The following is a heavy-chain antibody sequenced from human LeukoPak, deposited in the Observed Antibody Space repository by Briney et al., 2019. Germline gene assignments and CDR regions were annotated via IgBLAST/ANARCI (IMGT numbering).Heavy chain of an antibody. CDR1: GASINSHY. D-gene: IGHD4/OR15-4a*01. CDR2: IYISGST. V-gene: IGHV4-4*07. J-gene: IGHJ4*02. Sequence: TSETLSLTCSVSGASINSHYWTWIRQPAGKGLEWIGRIYISGSTNYSPSLNSRVTMSVDTSKNQFSLNLISVTAADTAVYYCARALNPLTGTYYFDYWGQGTLVTVSS. CDR3: ARALNPLTGTYYFDY.